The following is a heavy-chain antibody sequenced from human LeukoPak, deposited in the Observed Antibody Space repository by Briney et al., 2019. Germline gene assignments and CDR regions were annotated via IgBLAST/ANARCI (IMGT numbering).Heavy chain of an antibody. CDR1: GFTFANAW. Sequence: PGGSLRLSCATSGFTFANAWLSWVRQAPGEGLQWVGHIKSQTEGATTDYATPVKGRFTIWRDDSANTLYLQMNGLRTDDTAVYYCATGGHYFGSWGQGTLVTVSS. CDR3: ATGGHYFGS. CDR2: IKSQTEGATT. J-gene: IGHJ4*02. V-gene: IGHV3-15*01.